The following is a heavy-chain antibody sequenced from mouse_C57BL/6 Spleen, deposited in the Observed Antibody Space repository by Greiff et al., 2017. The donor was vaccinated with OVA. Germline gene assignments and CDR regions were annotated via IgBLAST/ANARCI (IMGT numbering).Heavy chain of an antibody. V-gene: IGHV1-26*01. CDR1: GYTFTDYY. CDR2: INPNNGGT. Sequence: EVQLQQSGPELVKPGASVKISCKASGYTFTDYYMNWVKQSHGKSLEWIGDINPNNGGTSYNQKFKGKATLTVDKSSSTAYMELRSLTSEDSAVYYCARGGTEYYFDYWGQGTTLTVAS. CDR3: ARGGTEYYFDY. J-gene: IGHJ2*01. D-gene: IGHD3-3*01.